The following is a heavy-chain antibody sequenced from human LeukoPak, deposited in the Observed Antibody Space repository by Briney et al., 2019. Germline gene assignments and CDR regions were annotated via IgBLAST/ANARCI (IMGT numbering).Heavy chain of an antibody. D-gene: IGHD4/OR15-4a*01. V-gene: IGHV1-2*05. Sequence: ASVKVSCKASGYTFTSYYMHGVRQAPGQGLEWMGRINPNSGGTNYAQKFQGRVTMTRDTSISTAYMEMSWLRSDDTGVYYCARGPRGMTISYWGQGTLVTVSS. CDR2: INPNSGGT. CDR1: GYTFTSYY. CDR3: ARGPRGMTISY. J-gene: IGHJ4*02.